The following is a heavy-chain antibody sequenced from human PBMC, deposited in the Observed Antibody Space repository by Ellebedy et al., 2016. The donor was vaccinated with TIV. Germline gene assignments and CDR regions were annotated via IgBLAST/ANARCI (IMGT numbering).Heavy chain of an antibody. CDR2: ISWNSDNI. CDR1: GFSFSDHA. Sequence: SLKISCVASGFSFSDHAMSWVRQAPGKGLEWVSGISWNSDNIGYADSVKGRFTISRDNAKNSLYLQMNSLRAEDTALYYCAKVPGGLLWFGELSNEYYFDCWGQGTLVTVSS. CDR3: AKVPGGLLWFGELSNEYYFDC. J-gene: IGHJ4*02. V-gene: IGHV3-9*01. D-gene: IGHD3-10*01.